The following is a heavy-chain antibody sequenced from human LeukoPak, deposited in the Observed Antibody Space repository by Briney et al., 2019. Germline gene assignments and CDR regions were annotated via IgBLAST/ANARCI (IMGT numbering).Heavy chain of an antibody. CDR2: ISGSGSST. J-gene: IGHJ4*02. V-gene: IGHV3-23*01. CDR1: GFTFTTYA. CDR3: ARRTYDSSDFDN. D-gene: IGHD3-22*01. Sequence: GGSLRLSCAASGFTFTTYAMSWVRQAPGKGLEWVSAISGSGSSTYYADSVKGRFTISRDNSKNTLYLQMNSLRAEDTAVYYCARRTYDSSDFDNWGQGTLVTVSS.